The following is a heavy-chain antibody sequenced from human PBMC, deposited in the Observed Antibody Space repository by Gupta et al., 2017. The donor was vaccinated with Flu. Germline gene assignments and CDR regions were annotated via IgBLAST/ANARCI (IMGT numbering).Heavy chain of an antibody. CDR1: GFSFSDSA. J-gene: IGHJ4*02. CDR3: ARDAVERAGTEYLDD. D-gene: IGHD5-24*01. CDR2: MWSDGSHI. V-gene: IGHV3-33*08. Sequence: QVQLVESGGGVVHPGSSLRLSCEASGFSFSDSAMHWVRQATGKGLEWVAMMWSDGSHIEYVDAGKGRFTSSRDNSKNTLYLQMHNLRVEDTGVYFCARDAVERAGTEYLDDGGQGTLVSVSS.